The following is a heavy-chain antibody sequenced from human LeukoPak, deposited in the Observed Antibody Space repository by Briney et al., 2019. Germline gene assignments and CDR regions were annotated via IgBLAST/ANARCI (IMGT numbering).Heavy chain of an antibody. Sequence: GGSLRLSCAASGFTFSSYAMSWVRQAPGKGLEWGSAINGSGGSTYYADSVKGRFTISRDNSKNTLYLQMNSLRAEDTAVYYCAKSPGYCSSTSCYGSFDYWGQGTLVTVSS. V-gene: IGHV3-23*01. D-gene: IGHD2-2*01. CDR2: INGSGGST. CDR1: GFTFSSYA. J-gene: IGHJ4*02. CDR3: AKSPGYCSSTSCYGSFDY.